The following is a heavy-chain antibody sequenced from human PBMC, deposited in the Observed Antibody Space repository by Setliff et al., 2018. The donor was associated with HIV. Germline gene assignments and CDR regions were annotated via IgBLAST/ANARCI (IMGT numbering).Heavy chain of an antibody. CDR1: GYIFSTYY. Sequence: GASVKVSCKASGYIFSTYYIHWVRQAPGHGLEWMGIINPSSTSTDYAQKFQGRVTITRDTSASTAYMELSSLRSEDTAVYYCASIDCGGYTHAYFDYWGQGTLVTVS. J-gene: IGHJ4*02. CDR2: INPSSTST. V-gene: IGHV1-46*01. CDR3: ASIDCGGYTHAYFDY. D-gene: IGHD2-21*01.